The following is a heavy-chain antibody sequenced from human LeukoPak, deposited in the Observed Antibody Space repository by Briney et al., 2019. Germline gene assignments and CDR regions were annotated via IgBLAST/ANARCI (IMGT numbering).Heavy chain of an antibody. D-gene: IGHD6-13*01. CDR3: ATDSSSWYFDF. V-gene: IGHV3-23*01. CDR2: ISGSGGST. J-gene: IGHJ4*02. CDR1: GFTFSSNA. Sequence: GGSLRLSCAASGFTFSSNAMSWVRQAPGKGLEWVSGISGSGGSTSYADSVKGRFTISRDNSKNTLHLQMNSLRVEDTAVYYCATDSSSWYFDFWGQGALVTVS.